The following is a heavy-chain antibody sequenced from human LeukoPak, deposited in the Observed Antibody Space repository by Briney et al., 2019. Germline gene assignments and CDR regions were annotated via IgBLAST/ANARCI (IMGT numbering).Heavy chain of an antibody. D-gene: IGHD6-19*01. J-gene: IGHJ4*02. Sequence: PGGSLRLSCAASGFTFSSYWMSWVRQAPGKGLEWVSSISSSSSYIYYADSVKGRFTISRDNAKNSLYLQMNSLRAEDTAVYYCARDKIPDSSGWYLGSPFDYWGQGTLVTVSS. CDR3: ARDKIPDSSGWYLGSPFDY. CDR2: ISSSSSYI. CDR1: GFTFSSYW. V-gene: IGHV3-21*01.